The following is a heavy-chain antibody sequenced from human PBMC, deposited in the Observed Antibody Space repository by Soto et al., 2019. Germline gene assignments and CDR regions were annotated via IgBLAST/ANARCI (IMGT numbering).Heavy chain of an antibody. J-gene: IGHJ6*02. V-gene: IGHV4-31*03. CDR1: GGSISSGGYY. CDR2: IYYSGST. D-gene: IGHD1-26*01. Sequence: QVQLQESGPGLVKPSQTLSLTCTVSGGSISSGGYYWSWIRQHPGKGLEWIGYIYYSGSTYYNPSLKSRVTVSVDTSRNPFSRKLSSVTAADTAVYYCARAPRWDYGMDVWGQGTTVTVSS. CDR3: ARAPRWDYGMDV.